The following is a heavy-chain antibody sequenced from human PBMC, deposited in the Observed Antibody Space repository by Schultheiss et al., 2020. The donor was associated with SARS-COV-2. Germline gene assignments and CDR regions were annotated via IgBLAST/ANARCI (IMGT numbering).Heavy chain of an antibody. CDR2: IYPGDSDT. CDR1: GYSFTSYW. J-gene: IGHJ3*02. V-gene: IGHV5-51*01. Sequence: GGSLRLSCKGSGYSFTSYWIGWVRQMPGKGLEWMGIIYPGDSDTRYSPSFQGQVTISADESITTAYLQWNSLKASDTAMYYCARRLSAAGSDSFNIWGQGTMVTVSS. CDR3: ARRLSAAGSDSFNI. D-gene: IGHD6-13*01.